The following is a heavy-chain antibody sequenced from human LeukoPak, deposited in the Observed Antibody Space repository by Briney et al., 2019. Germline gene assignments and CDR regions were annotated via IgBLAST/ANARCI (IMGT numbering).Heavy chain of an antibody. D-gene: IGHD5-18*01. V-gene: IGHV3-30*03. CDR2: ISYDGSNK. J-gene: IGHJ4*02. CDR3: ARGLQRHVDTTMISRLWDY. CDR1: GLIFSDHY. Sequence: PGGSLRLSCAASGLIFSDHYMHWVRQAPGKGLEWVTVISYDGSNKYYTDSVKGRFTISRDNSKNTLYLQMNSLRAEDRAVYYCARGLQRHVDTTMISRLWDYWGQGTLVTVSS.